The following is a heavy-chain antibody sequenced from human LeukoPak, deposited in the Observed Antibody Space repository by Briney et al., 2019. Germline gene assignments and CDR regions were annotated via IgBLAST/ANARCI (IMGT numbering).Heavy chain of an antibody. Sequence: SETLSLTCTVSGGSISSYYWSWIRQPPGKGLEWIGYIYYSGSTNCNPSLKSRVTISVDTSKNQFSLKLSSVTAADTAVYYCAAITMIDWFDPWGQGTLVTVSS. CDR1: GGSISSYY. V-gene: IGHV4-59*01. D-gene: IGHD3-22*01. CDR3: AAITMIDWFDP. CDR2: IYYSGST. J-gene: IGHJ5*02.